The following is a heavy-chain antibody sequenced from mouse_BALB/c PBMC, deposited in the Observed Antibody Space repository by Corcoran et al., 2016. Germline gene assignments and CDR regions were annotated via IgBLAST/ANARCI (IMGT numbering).Heavy chain of an antibody. Sequence: DVQLQESGPGLVKPSQSLSLTCSVTGYSITSGYYWNLIRQFPGNKLEWMGYISYDGSNNYNTSLKNRISITLDTSRNQFFLKLNSVTTEDTATYYCANYYGSPWFAYWCQGTLVTVSA. CDR2: ISYDGSN. CDR1: GYSITSGYY. V-gene: IGHV3-6*02. J-gene: IGHJ3*01. CDR3: ANYYGSPWFAY. D-gene: IGHD1-1*01.